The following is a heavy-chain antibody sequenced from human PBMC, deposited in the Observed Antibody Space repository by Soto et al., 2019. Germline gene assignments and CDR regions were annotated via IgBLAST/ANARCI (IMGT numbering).Heavy chain of an antibody. D-gene: IGHD1-7*01. CDR1: VDTITIFS. CDR2: ISTTGNT. Sequence: SETLSLTCTVSVDTITIFSWNWIRQSAGKGLEWIGRISTTGNTHYNPSLESRVTMSLDTSKNQFSLKLTSVTAADTAVYYCEGESGENWSYEAYWGQGTMVTVSS. J-gene: IGHJ4*02. V-gene: IGHV4-4*07. CDR3: EGESGENWSYEAY.